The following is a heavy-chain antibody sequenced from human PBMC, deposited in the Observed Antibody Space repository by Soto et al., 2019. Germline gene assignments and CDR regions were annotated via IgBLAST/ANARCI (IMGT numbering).Heavy chain of an antibody. V-gene: IGHV4-39*01. D-gene: IGHD6-13*01. CDR2: IYYSGST. CDR1: GGSISSSSYY. J-gene: IGHJ4*02. Sequence: QLQLQESGPGLVKPSETLSLTCTVSGGSISSSSYYWGWIRQPPGKGLEWIGSIYYSGSTYYNPSLKSRVTISVDTSKNQFSLKLSSVTAADTAVYYCARPSRPYSYSSSWYYFDYWGQGTLVTVSS. CDR3: ARPSRPYSYSSSWYYFDY.